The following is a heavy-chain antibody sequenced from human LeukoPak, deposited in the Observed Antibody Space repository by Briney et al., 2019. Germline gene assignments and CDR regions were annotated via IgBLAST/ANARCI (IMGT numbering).Heavy chain of an antibody. V-gene: IGHV4-30-4*08. CDR3: ARTTYYYDSSGYYPLPFDY. CDR2: IYYSGST. CDR1: GGSLSGYY. Sequence: SETLSLTCAVYGGSLSGYYWSWIRQPPGKGLEWIGYIYYSGSTYYNPSLKSRVTISVDTSKNQFSLKLSSVTAADTAVYYCARTTYYYDSSGYYPLPFDYWGQGTLVTVSS. J-gene: IGHJ4*02. D-gene: IGHD3-22*01.